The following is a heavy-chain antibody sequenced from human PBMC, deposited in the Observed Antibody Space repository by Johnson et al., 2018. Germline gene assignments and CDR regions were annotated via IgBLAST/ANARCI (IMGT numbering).Heavy chain of an antibody. CDR1: GFTFSSYA. J-gene: IGHJ6*03. V-gene: IGHV3-23*04. CDR2: ISDNGGAT. D-gene: IGHD3-10*01. CDR3: AKGGLYGSGFLYYSYFYMDG. Sequence: VQLVESGGGLLQPGGSLRLSCAASGFTFSSYAMNWARQAPGKGLEWVSSISDNGGATYYADSVKGRFTISRDNSKNTLYLQMTSLRADDTAVNYCAKGGLYGSGFLYYSYFYMDGWGKGTTVTVSS.